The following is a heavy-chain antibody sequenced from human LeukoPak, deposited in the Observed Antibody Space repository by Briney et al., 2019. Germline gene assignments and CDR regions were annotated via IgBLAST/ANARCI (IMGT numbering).Heavy chain of an antibody. V-gene: IGHV3-74*01. Sequence: PGGSLRLSCAASGFTFSSYWMHWVRQAPGKGLLWVSRINTDGSSTTYADSVKGRFTISRDNAKNSLYLQMISLRAEDTAVYYCARDLSVGAKPDLGFDYWGQGTLVTVSS. CDR1: GFTFSSYW. CDR3: ARDLSVGAKPDLGFDY. CDR2: INTDGSST. D-gene: IGHD1-26*01. J-gene: IGHJ4*02.